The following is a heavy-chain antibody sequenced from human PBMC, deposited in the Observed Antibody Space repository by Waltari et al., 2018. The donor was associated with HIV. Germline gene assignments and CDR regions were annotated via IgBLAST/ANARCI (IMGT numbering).Heavy chain of an antibody. CDR2: LNTDGSNT. D-gene: IGHD3-10*01. V-gene: IGHV3-74*01. CDR3: VRGPNAWVGVDY. CDR1: GFTFSRYW. Sequence: EVQLVESGGGLVQPGGSLRLSCAASGFTFSRYWMHWVRQTPGKGLVWVARLNTDGSNTGYADSVRGRFTISRDNAKSTLYLQMNSLKVEDMAVYYCVRGPNAWVGVDYWGPGTLVTVSS. J-gene: IGHJ4*02.